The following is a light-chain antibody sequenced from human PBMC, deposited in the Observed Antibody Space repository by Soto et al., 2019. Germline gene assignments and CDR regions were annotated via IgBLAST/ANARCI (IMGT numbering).Light chain of an antibody. Sequence: QSARTHPASVSWSPGHSITISCTGTSSDVGGYNYVSWYQQHPGKAPKLMIYEVSNRPSGVSNRFSGSKSGNTASLTISGLQAEEEADYYCSSYTSSRLYVFGTGTKVTVL. J-gene: IGLJ1*01. CDR1: SSDVGGYNY. CDR3: SSYTSSRLYV. V-gene: IGLV2-14*01. CDR2: EVS.